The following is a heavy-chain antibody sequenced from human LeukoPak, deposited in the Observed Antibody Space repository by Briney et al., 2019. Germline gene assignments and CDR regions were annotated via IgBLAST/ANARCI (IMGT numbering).Heavy chain of an antibody. Sequence: SETLSLTCAVSGYSISSGYYWGWIQQPPGKGLEWIGSIYHTGSTYYNPSLQSRVTISLDSPKNQFSLKLTSVTAADTAVYYCASGGTAVVMALTYYFDTWGQGTPVTVSS. J-gene: IGHJ4*02. D-gene: IGHD3-22*01. CDR1: GYSISSGYY. CDR2: IYHTGST. V-gene: IGHV4-38-2*01. CDR3: ASGGTAVVMALTYYFDT.